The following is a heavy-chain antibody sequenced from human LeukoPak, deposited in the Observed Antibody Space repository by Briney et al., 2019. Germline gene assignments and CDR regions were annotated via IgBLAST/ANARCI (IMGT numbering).Heavy chain of an antibody. CDR1: GFTFSSYA. Sequence: GGSLRLSCAASGFTFSSYAMHWVRQAPGKGLEWVAVISYDGSNKYYADSVKGRFTISRDNSKNTLYLQMNSLRAEDTAVYYCAKDQPKLGVRGVISDYWGQGTLVTVSS. CDR3: AKDQPKLGVRGVISDY. V-gene: IGHV3-30-3*01. D-gene: IGHD3-10*01. CDR2: ISYDGSNK. J-gene: IGHJ4*02.